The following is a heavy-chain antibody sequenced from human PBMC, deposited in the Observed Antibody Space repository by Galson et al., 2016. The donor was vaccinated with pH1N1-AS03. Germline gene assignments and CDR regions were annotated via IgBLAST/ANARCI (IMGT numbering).Heavy chain of an antibody. CDR2: IYWDADK. CDR3: TRSRYYNTNLYYFDY. Sequence: PALVKPPQTLTLTCAFSGFSLATSGVGVGWIRQPPGKALEWLALIYWDADKLYNPSLKSRLTVTKDTSKNLVVLTLTDMDPVVTATYFCTRSRYYNTNLYYFDYWGQGTLVTVSS. D-gene: IGHD2/OR15-2a*01. V-gene: IGHV2-5*02. J-gene: IGHJ4*02. CDR1: GFSLATSGVG.